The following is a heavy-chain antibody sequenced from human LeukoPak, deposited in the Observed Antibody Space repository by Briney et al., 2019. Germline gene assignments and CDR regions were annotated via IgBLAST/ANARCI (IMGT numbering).Heavy chain of an antibody. D-gene: IGHD6-13*01. V-gene: IGHV3-7*04. Sequence: PGGSLRLSCAASGFALSSNWMTWVRQAPGKGLEWVASIKQDGSEKYYVDSVKGRFTMSRDNAKNSLYLQMNSLRAEDTAVYYCARGHSSSPNWFDPWGQGTLVTVSS. CDR3: ARGHSSSPNWFDP. CDR2: IKQDGSEK. J-gene: IGHJ5*02. CDR1: GFALSSNW.